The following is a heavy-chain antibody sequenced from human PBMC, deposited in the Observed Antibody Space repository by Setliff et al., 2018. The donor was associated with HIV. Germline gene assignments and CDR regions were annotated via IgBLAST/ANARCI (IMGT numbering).Heavy chain of an antibody. CDR1: GFTFSNYW. CDR2: IKQDGSEK. V-gene: IGHV3-7*01. D-gene: IGHD5-18*01. J-gene: IGHJ4*02. CDR3: ARDWVDTAMADDY. Sequence: GGSLRLSCAASGFTFSNYWMSWVRQAPGKGLEWVANIKQDGSEKYYVDSVKGRFTISRDNAKSSLYPQMNSLRAEDTAVYYCARDWVDTAMADDYWGQGTLVTVSS.